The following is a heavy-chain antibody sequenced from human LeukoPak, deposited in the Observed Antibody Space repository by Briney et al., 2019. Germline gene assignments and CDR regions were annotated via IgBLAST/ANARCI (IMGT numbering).Heavy chain of an antibody. CDR1: GFTVSSNY. Sequence: RGSLRLSCAASGFTVSSNYMSWVRQAPGKGLEWVSVIYSGGSTYYADSVKGRFTISRDNSKNTLYLQMNSLRAEDTAVYYCARGRGYSYGYSYYMDVWGKGTTVTVSS. V-gene: IGHV3-53*01. CDR3: ARGRGYSYGYSYYMDV. J-gene: IGHJ6*03. CDR2: IYSGGST. D-gene: IGHD5-18*01.